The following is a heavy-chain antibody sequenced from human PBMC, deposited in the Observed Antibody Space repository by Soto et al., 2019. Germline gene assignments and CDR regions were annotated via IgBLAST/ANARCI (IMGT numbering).Heavy chain of an antibody. CDR1: GGSISSSSYY. CDR2: IYYSGST. V-gene: IGHV4-39*07. D-gene: IGHD6-13*01. J-gene: IGHJ4*02. Sequence: SETLSLTCTVSGGSISSSSYYWGWIRQPPGKGLEWIGSIYYSGSTYYNPSLKSRVTISVDTSKNQFSLKLSSVTAADTAVYYCASTLAAAGRTFDYWGQGTLVTVSS. CDR3: ASTLAAAGRTFDY.